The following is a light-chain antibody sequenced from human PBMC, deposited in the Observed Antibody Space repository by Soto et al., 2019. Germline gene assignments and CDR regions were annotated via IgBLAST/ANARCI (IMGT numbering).Light chain of an antibody. Sequence: DIQMTQSPSTLSASVGHRVTITCRASQNINNWMAWYHQKPGEAPKLLIYDAFSLQTGVPFTFSGSGSGTEFSLTISSLQPDDFGTYYCQQYHTFPLTFGGGTKVEIK. CDR2: DAF. CDR3: QQYHTFPLT. J-gene: IGKJ4*01. V-gene: IGKV1-5*01. CDR1: QNINNW.